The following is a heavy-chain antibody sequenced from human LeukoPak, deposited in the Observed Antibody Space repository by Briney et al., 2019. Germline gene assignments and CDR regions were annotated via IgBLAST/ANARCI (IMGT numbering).Heavy chain of an antibody. J-gene: IGHJ6*03. CDR2: ISSSSSYI. V-gene: IGHV3-21*01. D-gene: IGHD3-10*01. CDR1: GFTFSSYS. CDR3: ARDSGLSMVRGVIRYYYYMDV. Sequence: GGSLRLSCAASGFTFSSYSMNWVRQAPGKGLEWVSSISSSSSYIYYADSVKGRFTISRDNAKNSLYLQMNSLRAEDTAVYYCARDSGLSMVRGVIRYYYYMDVWGKGTTVTVSS.